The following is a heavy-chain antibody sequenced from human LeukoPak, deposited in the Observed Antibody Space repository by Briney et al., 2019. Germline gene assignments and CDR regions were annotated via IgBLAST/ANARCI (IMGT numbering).Heavy chain of an antibody. V-gene: IGHV4-34*01. D-gene: IGHD3-10*01. Sequence: SETLSLTCAVYGGSFSGYYWSWIRQPPGKGLEWIGEINHSGSTNYNPSLKSRVTISVDTSKSQFSLKLSSVTAADTAVYYCARVRGSGSYYNFGYDYWGQGTLVTVSS. J-gene: IGHJ4*02. CDR3: ARVRGSGSYYNFGYDY. CDR2: INHSGST. CDR1: GGSFSGYY.